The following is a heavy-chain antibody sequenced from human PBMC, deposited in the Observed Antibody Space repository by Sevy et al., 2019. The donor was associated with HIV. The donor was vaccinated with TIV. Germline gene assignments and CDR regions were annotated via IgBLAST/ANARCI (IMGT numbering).Heavy chain of an antibody. V-gene: IGHV3-21*06. Sequence: GGSLRLSCAASAFTFSSYNINWVRQAPGRGLEWVSCISGSSNYIYYAESLKGRFIISRDNAKNTLYLQMNSLRADDTAVYYCARGPPDGSYDYFDYWGQGTLVTVSS. CDR1: AFTFSSYN. D-gene: IGHD1-26*01. CDR3: ARGPPDGSYDYFDY. CDR2: ISGSSNYI. J-gene: IGHJ4*02.